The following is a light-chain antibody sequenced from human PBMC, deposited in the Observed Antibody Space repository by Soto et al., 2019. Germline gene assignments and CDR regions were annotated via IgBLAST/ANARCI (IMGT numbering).Light chain of an antibody. CDR2: SNY. V-gene: IGLV1-44*01. CDR1: SSNIGSKT. J-gene: IGLJ1*01. Sequence: QFVLTQSPSTSGTPGQRVTISCSGSSSNIGSKTVNWYQQLPRTAPKLLIYSNYQRPSGVPDRFSGSKSGTSASLAISGLQSEDEADYYCSAWDASLDGYVFGTGTKVTVL. CDR3: SAWDASLDGYV.